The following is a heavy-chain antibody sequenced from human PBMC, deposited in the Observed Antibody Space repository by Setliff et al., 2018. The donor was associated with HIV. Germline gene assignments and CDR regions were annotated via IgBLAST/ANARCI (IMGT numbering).Heavy chain of an antibody. V-gene: IGHV3-23*01. D-gene: IGHD3-22*01. CDR2: MGGSSDNT. CDR3: ATDSSGPLSH. J-gene: IGHJ4*02. Sequence: GGSLRLSCAASGFTFNTYAMSWVRQAPGKGLEWVSSMGGSSDNTYYADSVKGRFVISRDNSKNTLYLQVSSLRADDSATYYCATDSSGPLSHWGPGTLVTVSS. CDR1: GFTFNTYA.